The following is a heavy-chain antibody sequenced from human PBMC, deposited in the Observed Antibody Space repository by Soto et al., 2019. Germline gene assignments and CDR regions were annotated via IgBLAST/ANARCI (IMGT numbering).Heavy chain of an antibody. CDR3: ARDKYLGYCSGGSCHDAFDI. CDR1: GGSISSYY. Sequence: SETLSLTCTVSGGSISSYYWSWIRQPPGKGLEWIGYIYYSGSTNYNPSLKSRVTISVDTSKNQFSLKLSSVTAADTAVYYCARDKYLGYCSGGSCHDAFDIWGQGTMVTVSS. CDR2: IYYSGST. J-gene: IGHJ3*02. V-gene: IGHV4-59*01. D-gene: IGHD2-15*01.